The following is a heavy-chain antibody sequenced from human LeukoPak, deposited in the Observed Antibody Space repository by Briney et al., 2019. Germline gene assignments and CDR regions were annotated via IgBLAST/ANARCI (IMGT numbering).Heavy chain of an antibody. CDR1: GGTFSSYA. V-gene: IGHV1-69*05. Sequence: SVKVSCKASGGTFSSYAISWVRQAPGQGLEWMGGIIPIFGTANYAQEFQGRVTITTDESTSTAYMELSSLRSEDTAVYYCARILYGDYPSSYYYMDVWGKGTTVTVSS. CDR3: ARILYGDYPSSYYYMDV. J-gene: IGHJ6*03. D-gene: IGHD4-17*01. CDR2: IIPIFGTA.